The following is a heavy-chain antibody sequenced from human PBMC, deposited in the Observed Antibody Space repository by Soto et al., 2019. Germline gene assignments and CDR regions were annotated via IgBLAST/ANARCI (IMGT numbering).Heavy chain of an antibody. J-gene: IGHJ4*02. CDR1: GFTFSSYS. Sequence: GGSLRLSCAASGFTFSSYSMNWVRQAPGKGLEWVSSISSSSSYIYYADSVKGRFTISRDNAKNSLYLQMNSLRSDDTAVYYCARGGEGYNFGAVYWGQGTPVTVSS. CDR2: ISSSSSYI. CDR3: ARGGEGYNFGAVY. D-gene: IGHD5-12*01. V-gene: IGHV3-21*04.